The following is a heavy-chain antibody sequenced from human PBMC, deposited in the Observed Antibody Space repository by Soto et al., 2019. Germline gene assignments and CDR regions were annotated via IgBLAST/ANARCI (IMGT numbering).Heavy chain of an antibody. J-gene: IGHJ6*03. D-gene: IGHD3-16*01. Sequence: GGSLRLSCAASGFTFSSYGMHWVRQAPGKGLEWVAVIWYDGGNKYYADPVKGRFTISRDNSKNTLYLQMNSLRAEDTAVYYCARGLDDYDYIWGRNYYMDVWGKGTTVTVSS. CDR2: IWYDGGNK. V-gene: IGHV3-33*01. CDR1: GFTFSSYG. CDR3: ARGLDDYDYIWGRNYYMDV.